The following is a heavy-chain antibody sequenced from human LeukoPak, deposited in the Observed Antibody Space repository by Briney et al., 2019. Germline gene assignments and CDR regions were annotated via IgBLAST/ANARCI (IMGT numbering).Heavy chain of an antibody. D-gene: IGHD3-3*01. J-gene: IGHJ3*02. Sequence: PSETLSLTCTVSGDSISSYYWSWIRQPPGKGLEWIGYIYYSGSTNYNPSLKSRVTISVDTSKNQFSLKLSSVTAADTAVYYCVREGLRFLEWASDAFDIWGQGTMVTVSS. CDR3: VREGLRFLEWASDAFDI. CDR1: GDSISSYY. CDR2: IYYSGST. V-gene: IGHV4-59*01.